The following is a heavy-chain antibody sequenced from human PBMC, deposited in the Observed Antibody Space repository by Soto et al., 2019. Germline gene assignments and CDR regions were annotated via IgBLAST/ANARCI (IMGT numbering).Heavy chain of an antibody. J-gene: IGHJ4*01. D-gene: IGHD3-10*01. CDR1: GYTFTNYG. Sequence: SSVKVSCKASGYTFTNYGISWVRHAPGQGLEWMEWIRAYNGNTKXXXXXXXXVXXXXXXXXXXXYMELRTLRSDDTAVYYCAREGSPADYWX. CDR3: AREGSPADY. V-gene: IGHV1-18*01. CDR2: IRAYNGNT.